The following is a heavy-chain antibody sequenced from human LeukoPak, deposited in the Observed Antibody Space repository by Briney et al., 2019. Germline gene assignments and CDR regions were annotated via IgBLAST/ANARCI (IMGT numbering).Heavy chain of an antibody. CDR3: AKGSIEYSYYAMDV. J-gene: IGHJ6*02. CDR2: ISGSGGST. CDR1: GFTFSSYA. Sequence: GGSLRLSCAASGFTFSSYAMSWVRQAPGKGLEWVSTISGSGGSTYYADSVKGRFTISRDNSKNTLYLQMNSLRAEDPAVYYCAKGSIEYSYYAMDVWGQGTTVTVSS. V-gene: IGHV3-23*01. D-gene: IGHD3-22*01.